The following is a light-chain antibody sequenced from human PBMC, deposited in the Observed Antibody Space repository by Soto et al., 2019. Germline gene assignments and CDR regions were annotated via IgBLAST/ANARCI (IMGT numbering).Light chain of an antibody. CDR1: QSVSRC. Sequence: EIVLTQSPGTLSLSPGERATLSCMASQSVSRCLAWYQQKPGQAPRLLIYDASNRATGIPARFSGSGSGTDFTLTISRLEPEDFAVYYCHQYGSSPRTFGQGTKVDIK. CDR3: HQYGSSPRT. CDR2: DAS. V-gene: IGKV3-20*01. J-gene: IGKJ1*01.